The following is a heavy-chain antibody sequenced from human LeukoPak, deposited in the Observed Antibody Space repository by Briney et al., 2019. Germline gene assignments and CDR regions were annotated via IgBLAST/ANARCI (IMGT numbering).Heavy chain of an antibody. CDR2: LSGSGDST. V-gene: IGHV3-23*01. D-gene: IGHD1-26*01. CDR3: AKDANSGSYFFYFDY. CDR1: GFIFSNCA. J-gene: IGHJ4*02. Sequence: GGSLRLSCAASGFIFSNCAMTWVRQAPGKGLEWDSALSGSGDSTYYADSVKGRFTISRDNSKNTVYLQMNSLRAEDTATYYCAKDANSGSYFFYFDYWGQGTLVTVSS.